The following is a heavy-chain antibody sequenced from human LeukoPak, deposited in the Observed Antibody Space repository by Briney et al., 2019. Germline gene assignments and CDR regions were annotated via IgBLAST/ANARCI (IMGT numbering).Heavy chain of an antibody. CDR1: GGSISSYY. Sequence: SETLSLTCTVSGGSISSYYWSWIRQPPGKGLEWIGYIYYSGSTNYNPSLKSRVTISVDTSKNQFSLKLSSVPAAGTAVYYCAREVAAAGTPYNWFDPWGQGTLVTVSS. V-gene: IGHV4-59*01. CDR2: IYYSGST. CDR3: AREVAAAGTPYNWFDP. J-gene: IGHJ5*02. D-gene: IGHD6-13*01.